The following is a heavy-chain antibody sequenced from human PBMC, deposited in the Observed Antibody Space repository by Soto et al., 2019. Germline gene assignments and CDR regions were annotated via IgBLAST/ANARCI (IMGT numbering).Heavy chain of an antibody. Sequence: LSLTCTVSGGSISNYYWRRIRQPAGKGLEWIGRIYTGGSNNSNPSLKSRITMSTDTSKNQFSLRLTSVTAADTAVYYCARASVGPPGGGSWIMPFDYWGQGALVTVSS. V-gene: IGHV4-4*07. D-gene: IGHD2-15*01. CDR3: ARASVGPPGGGSWIMPFDY. CDR2: IYTGGSN. J-gene: IGHJ4*02. CDR1: GGSISNYY.